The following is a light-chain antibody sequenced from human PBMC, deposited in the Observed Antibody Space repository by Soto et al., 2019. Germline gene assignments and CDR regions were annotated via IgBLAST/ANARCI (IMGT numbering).Light chain of an antibody. CDR1: QSVSSIY. CDR2: GAS. CDR3: QQYGSSPWT. Sequence: EIVLTQSPRTLSLSPGERATLSCMASQSVSSIYLAWYQQKPGQAPRLLIYGASSRATGIPDRFSGSGSGTDFTLTISRLEPEDFSVYYCQQYGSSPWTFGQGTKVEIK. V-gene: IGKV3-20*01. J-gene: IGKJ1*01.